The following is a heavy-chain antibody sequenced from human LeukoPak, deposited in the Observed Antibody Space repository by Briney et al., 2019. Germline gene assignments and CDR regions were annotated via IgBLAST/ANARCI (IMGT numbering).Heavy chain of an antibody. CDR2: IWYDGSNK. CDR1: GFTFSRYS. CDR3: ARTSHLEGSYYGMDV. Sequence: GRSLRLSCAASGFTFSRYSMHLVRQTPGKGLEWVAVIWYDGSNKNYADSVKGRFIISRDNSKNTLYLQMNSLRAEDTAVYYCARTSHLEGSYYGMDVWGQGTTVTISS. D-gene: IGHD3-3*01. V-gene: IGHV3-33*01. J-gene: IGHJ6*02.